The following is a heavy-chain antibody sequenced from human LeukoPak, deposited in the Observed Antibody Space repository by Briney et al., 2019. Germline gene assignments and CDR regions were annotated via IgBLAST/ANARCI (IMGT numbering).Heavy chain of an antibody. CDR1: GASIITRSYY. CDR3: ARKEIGTMFDY. CDR2: IDDSGST. J-gene: IGHJ4*02. V-gene: IGHV4-39*01. D-gene: IGHD1-1*01. Sequence: SETLSLTCTVSGASIITRSYYWVWIRQPPGKGLEWIGTIDDSGSTYYNPSLNRITISVDTSKNQLALKLSSVTASDTAAYYCARKEIGTMFDYWGQGTLVTVSS.